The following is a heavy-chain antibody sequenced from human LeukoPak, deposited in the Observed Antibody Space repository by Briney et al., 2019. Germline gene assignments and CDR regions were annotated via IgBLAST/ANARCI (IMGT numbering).Heavy chain of an antibody. V-gene: IGHV4-31*03. CDR2: IYYSGST. J-gene: IGHJ4*02. D-gene: IGHD4-17*01. CDR3: ARVPDYGDYEGNFDY. Sequence: PSETLSLTCTVSGGSISSGGYYWSWIRQHPGKGLEWIGYIYYSGSTYYNPSLKSRVIISVDTSKNQFSLKLSSVTAADTAVYYCARVPDYGDYEGNFDYWGQGTLVTVSS. CDR1: GGSISSGGYY.